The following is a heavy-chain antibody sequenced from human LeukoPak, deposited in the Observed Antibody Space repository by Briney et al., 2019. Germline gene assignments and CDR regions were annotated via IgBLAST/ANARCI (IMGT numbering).Heavy chain of an antibody. J-gene: IGHJ3*02. V-gene: IGHV3-7*01. CDR2: IKQDGSEK. CDR1: GFTFSSYW. D-gene: IGHD6-25*01. Sequence: PGGSLRLSCAASGFTFSSYWMSWIRPAPGKGLEWVANIKQDGSEKDYVGSVKGRFTISRDNAKNSLYLQMNSLRAEDTAVYYCAREGRGGFDIWGQGTMVTVSS. CDR3: AREGRGGFDI.